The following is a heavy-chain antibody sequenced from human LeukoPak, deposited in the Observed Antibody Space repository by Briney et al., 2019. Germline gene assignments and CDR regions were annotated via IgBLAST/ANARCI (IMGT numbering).Heavy chain of an antibody. CDR1: GFTFSSYS. D-gene: IGHD4-17*01. CDR2: ISSSSSTI. V-gene: IGHV3-48*01. J-gene: IGHJ4*02. Sequence: GGSLRLSCAASGFTFSSYSMNWVRQAPGKGLEWVSYISSSSSTIYFADSVKGRFTISRDTSKNSLYLQMNSLRAEDTAVYYCARGHYGDYVPFDYWGQGTLVTVSS. CDR3: ARGHYGDYVPFDY.